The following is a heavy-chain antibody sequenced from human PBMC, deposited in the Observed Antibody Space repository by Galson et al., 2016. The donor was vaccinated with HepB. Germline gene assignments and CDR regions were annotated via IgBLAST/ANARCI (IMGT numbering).Heavy chain of an antibody. D-gene: IGHD3-22*01. CDR1: GYTFTNFG. J-gene: IGHJ4*02. Sequence: SVKVSCKASGYTFTNFGVSWVRQAPGQGLEWMGWVRGDNGDTNYAESLQGRVTMTTDTSTSTAYMELRSLKSDDTALYFCARDRGYYPDTFYYWGQGTLVTVSS. V-gene: IGHV1-18*01. CDR3: ARDRGYYPDTFYY. CDR2: VRGDNGDT.